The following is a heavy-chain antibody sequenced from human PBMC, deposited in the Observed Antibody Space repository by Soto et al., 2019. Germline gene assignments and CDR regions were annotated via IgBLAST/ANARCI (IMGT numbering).Heavy chain of an antibody. J-gene: IGHJ6*02. Sequence: ASVKVSCKASGYTFTSYDINWVRQATGQGLEWMGWMNPNSGNTGYAQKFQGRVTMTRNTSISTAYMELSSLRSEDTAVYYCARADIVLVPAAVPMDVWGQGTTVTVSS. CDR1: GYTFTSYD. CDR2: MNPNSGNT. V-gene: IGHV1-8*01. CDR3: ARADIVLVPAAVPMDV. D-gene: IGHD2-2*01.